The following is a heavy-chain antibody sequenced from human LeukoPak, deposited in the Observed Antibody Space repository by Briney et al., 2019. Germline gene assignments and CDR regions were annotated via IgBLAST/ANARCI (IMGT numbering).Heavy chain of an antibody. V-gene: IGHV4-39*01. CDR1: GGSISSSSYY. CDR2: IYYSGST. D-gene: IGHD2-2*02. Sequence: PSETLSLTCTVSGGSISSSSYYWGWIRQPPGKGLEWIGSIYYSGSTYYNPSLKSRVTISVDTSKNQFSLKLSSVTAADTAVYYCARQAQGGRLLVPAAIHPPRLADYYYYYGMDVWGQGTTVTVSS. CDR3: ARQAQGGRLLVPAAIHPPRLADYYYYYGMDV. J-gene: IGHJ6*02.